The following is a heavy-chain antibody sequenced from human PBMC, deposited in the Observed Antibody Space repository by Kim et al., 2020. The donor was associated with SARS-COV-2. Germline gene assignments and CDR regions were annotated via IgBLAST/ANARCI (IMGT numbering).Heavy chain of an antibody. Sequence: GGSLRLSCAASGFTFSSYAMSWVRQAPGKGLEWVSAISGSGGSTFYADSVKGRFTISRDNSNNTLYLQVNSLRAEDTATYFCAKGRASGTYNNDYWGQGTLVTVSS. CDR1: GFTFSSYA. CDR3: AKGRASGTYNNDY. V-gene: IGHV3-23*01. CDR2: ISGSGGST. J-gene: IGHJ4*02. D-gene: IGHD3-10*01.